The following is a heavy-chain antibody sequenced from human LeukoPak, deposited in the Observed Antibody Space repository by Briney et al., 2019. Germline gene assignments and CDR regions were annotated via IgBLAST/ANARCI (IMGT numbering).Heavy chain of an antibody. CDR3: VRDRELNY. CDR2: IYNSGST. D-gene: IGHD1-26*01. J-gene: IGHJ4*02. CDR1: GVSISSYY. Sequence: SETLSLTCTVAGVSISSYYWSWIRQPPGKGLEWIGYIYNSGSTYYNPSLKSRVTISVDTHKNQFSLRLSSVTAADAAVYYCVRDRELNYWGQGTLVTVSS. V-gene: IGHV4-59*01.